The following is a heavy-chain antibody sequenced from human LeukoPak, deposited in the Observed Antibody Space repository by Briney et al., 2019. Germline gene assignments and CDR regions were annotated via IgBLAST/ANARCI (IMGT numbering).Heavy chain of an antibody. Sequence: GGSLRLSCTASGFVFDDYAMHWVRQAPGKGLEWVSGISWNSGNIGYADSVKGRFTISRDNAKNSLYLQMNSLRAEDTAVYYCARGRSSEDYWGQGTLVTVSS. J-gene: IGHJ4*02. CDR2: ISWNSGNI. CDR1: GFVFDDYA. V-gene: IGHV3-9*01. D-gene: IGHD6-6*01. CDR3: ARGRSSEDY.